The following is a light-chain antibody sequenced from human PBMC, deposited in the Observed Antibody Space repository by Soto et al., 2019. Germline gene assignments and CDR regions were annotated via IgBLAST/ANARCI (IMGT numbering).Light chain of an antibody. V-gene: IGKV1-5*01. CDR2: AAS. CDR3: QDYLPQSIT. J-gene: IGKJ4*01. CDR1: ENIFKF. Sequence: DILVIQSPATLSASVGDRITITCRASENIFKFLAWDQQRSGSAPNLLLYAASDLEKGVPSRFSGSGSGSEFTLTIDKLQPNAAETCFCQDYLPQSITFGGGTQVDVK.